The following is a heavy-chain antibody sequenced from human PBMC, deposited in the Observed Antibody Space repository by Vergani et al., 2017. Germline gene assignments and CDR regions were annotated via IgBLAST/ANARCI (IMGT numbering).Heavy chain of an antibody. J-gene: IGHJ4*02. V-gene: IGHV5-51*01. CDR2: IHPADSDT. CDR1: GYSFTNYW. CDR3: ARRYGRDRSGSNYFDD. D-gene: IGHD6-25*01. Sequence: EVQLVQSGAEVKKPGESLKISCQISGYSFTNYWIGWVRQMPVKGLEWMGIIHPADSDTRYSPSFQGQVPISVDKSISTAYLQRSSLRASDSDMYYCARRYGRDRSGSNYFDDWGQGTMVTVSS.